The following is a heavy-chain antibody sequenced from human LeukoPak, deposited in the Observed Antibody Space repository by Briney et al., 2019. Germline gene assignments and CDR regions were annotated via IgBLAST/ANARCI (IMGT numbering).Heavy chain of an antibody. Sequence: SSETLSLTCSVSGGSISSYYWSRNRQPPGKGLEWIGYIYYSGNTDSNPSLKSRVTISVDTSKNQFSLKLSSVTAADTAVYYCARPYGSGGSCHFDYWGQGTLVTVSS. CDR1: GGSISSYY. CDR3: ARPYGSGGSCHFDY. D-gene: IGHD2-15*01. V-gene: IGHV4-59*08. CDR2: IYYSGNT. J-gene: IGHJ4*02.